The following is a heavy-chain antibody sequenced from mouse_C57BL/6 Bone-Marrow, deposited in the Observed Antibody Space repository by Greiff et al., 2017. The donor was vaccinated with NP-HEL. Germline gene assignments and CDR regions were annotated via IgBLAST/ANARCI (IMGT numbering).Heavy chain of an antibody. CDR2: IYPGNSDT. V-gene: IGHV1-5*01. D-gene: IGHD2-3*01. Sequence: EVMLVESGTVLARPGASVKMSCKTSGYTFTSYWMHWVKQRPGQGLEWIGAIYPGNSDTSYNQKFKGKAKLTAVTSASTAYMELSSLTNEDSAVYYCTRWAIYDGYYEGAWFAYWGQGTLVTVSA. J-gene: IGHJ3*01. CDR3: TRWAIYDGYYEGAWFAY. CDR1: GYTFTSYW.